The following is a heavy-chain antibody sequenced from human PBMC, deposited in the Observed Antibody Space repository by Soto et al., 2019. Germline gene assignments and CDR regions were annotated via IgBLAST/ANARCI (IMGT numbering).Heavy chain of an antibody. CDR3: ATFLAVAGTHH. D-gene: IGHD6-19*01. J-gene: IGHJ1*01. CDR2: IWYDGSET. CDR1: GFSFSESG. Sequence: QVQLVESGGGVVQPGKSLRLSCAASGFSFSESGMEWVRQAPGKGLGGVAAIWYDGSETYYGDSVKGRFTISRDNSKNTLYLQMSGLRAEDTAVYYCATFLAVAGTHHWGQGTLVTVSS. V-gene: IGHV3-33*01.